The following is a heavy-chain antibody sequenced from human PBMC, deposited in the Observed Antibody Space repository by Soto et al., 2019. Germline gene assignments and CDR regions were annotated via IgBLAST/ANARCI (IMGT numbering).Heavy chain of an antibody. Sequence: GESLKISCKGSGYSFTSYWIGWVRQMPGKGLEWMGIIYPGDSNTRYSPSFQGQVTISADKSISPAYLQWSSLKASDTAMYYCASQSSGSYYYYYGMDVWGQGTTVTVSS. V-gene: IGHV5-51*01. CDR2: IYPGDSNT. D-gene: IGHD1-26*01. J-gene: IGHJ6*02. CDR3: ASQSSGSYYYYYGMDV. CDR1: GYSFTSYW.